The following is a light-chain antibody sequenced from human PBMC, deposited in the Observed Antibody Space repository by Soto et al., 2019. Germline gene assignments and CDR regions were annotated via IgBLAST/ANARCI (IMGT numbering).Light chain of an antibody. V-gene: IGKV1-5*03. CDR1: QTISTW. CDR3: QHYNSYSEA. J-gene: IGKJ1*01. Sequence: DIPVTQSPPTLSATVGDRVTIPCRASQTISTWMAWYQQKPGKAPKLLIYKASTLKSGVPSRFSGSGSGTEFTLTISSLQPDDFATYYCQHYNSYSEAFGQGTKVDIK. CDR2: KAS.